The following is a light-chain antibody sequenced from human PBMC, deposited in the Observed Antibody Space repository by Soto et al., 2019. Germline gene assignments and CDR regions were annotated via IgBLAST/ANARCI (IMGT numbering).Light chain of an antibody. J-gene: IGKJ4*01. CDR2: DAS. Sequence: EIVLTQSPATLSLSPGERATLSCRASQSVTTSLAWYQQKPGQAPRLLIYDASNRATGIPARFSGSGSGTDFTLTISSLEPEDFAVYYCQQRSDWPALTFGGGTKVDIK. CDR3: QQRSDWPALT. CDR1: QSVTTS. V-gene: IGKV3-11*01.